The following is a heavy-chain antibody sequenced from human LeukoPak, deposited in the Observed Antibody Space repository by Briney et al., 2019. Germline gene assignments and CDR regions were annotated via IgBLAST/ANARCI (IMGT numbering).Heavy chain of an antibody. V-gene: IGHV3-23*01. CDR2: ITKGGTT. CDR3: AKRTTSSSGFDY. D-gene: IGHD2-2*01. J-gene: IGHJ4*02. Sequence: GGSLRLFCAASGFTFRNYAMSWVRQAPGKGLEWVSGITKGGTTYYADSVKGRFTISRDNSKNTLHLQIISLRTEDTALYHCAKRTTSSSGFDYWGQGTLVTVSS. CDR1: GFTFRNYA.